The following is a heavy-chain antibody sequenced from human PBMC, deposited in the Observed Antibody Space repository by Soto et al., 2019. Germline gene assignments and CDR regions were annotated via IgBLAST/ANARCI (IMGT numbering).Heavy chain of an antibody. CDR1: GFTFSSYG. V-gene: IGHV3-30*18. CDR2: ISYDRSNK. Sequence: PGGSLRLSCAASGFTFSSYGMHWVRQAPGKGLEWVAVISYDRSNKYYADSVKGRFTISRDNSKNTLYLQMNSLRAEDTAVYYCAKDMNCSSTSCSPSYYYYGMDVWGLGTTVTFSS. CDR3: AKDMNCSSTSCSPSYYYYGMDV. D-gene: IGHD2-2*01. J-gene: IGHJ6*02.